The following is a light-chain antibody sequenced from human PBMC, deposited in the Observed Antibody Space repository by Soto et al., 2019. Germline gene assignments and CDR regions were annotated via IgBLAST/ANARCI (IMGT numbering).Light chain of an antibody. Sequence: QSVLTQPPSASGTPGQRVTISCSGSNSNIESNTVNWYQQLPGTAPKLLIYSNNQRPSGVPDRFSGSQSGTSDSLDISGLQSDDEADYYCAAWDDSLNGHVVFGGGTKLTVL. CDR1: NSNIESNT. CDR3: AAWDDSLNGHVV. CDR2: SNN. J-gene: IGLJ2*01. V-gene: IGLV1-44*01.